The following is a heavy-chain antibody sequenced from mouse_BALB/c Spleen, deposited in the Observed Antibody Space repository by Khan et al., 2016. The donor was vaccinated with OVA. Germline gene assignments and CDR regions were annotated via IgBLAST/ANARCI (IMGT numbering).Heavy chain of an antibody. CDR1: GYRITSYL. CDR2: INPYNGAT. J-gene: IGHJ2*01. V-gene: IGHV1S136*01. CDR3: ARGNWQSYYFDC. Sequence: VQLQQSGPELVKPGTSVKMSCKASGYRITSYLIHWVKEMPGQGLEWIGYINPYNGATKYNEKFKGKATLTSDKSSNTAYMELSSLTSEDSAVYYCARGNWQSYYFDCWGQGTTLTVSS. D-gene: IGHD4-1*01.